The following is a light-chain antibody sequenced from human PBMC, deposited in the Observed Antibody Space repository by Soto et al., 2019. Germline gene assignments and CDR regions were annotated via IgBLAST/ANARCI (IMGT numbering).Light chain of an antibody. V-gene: IGLV2-23*01. Sequence: QSVLTQPASVSGSPGQSITISCSGASSDVGPYKLVAWYQQHPDKALKLIIHEGTKRPSGVSSRFSGSQSGTTASLTISGLQAEDEADYYCCSYAASDLIFGGGTKLTVL. CDR1: SSDVGPYKL. J-gene: IGLJ2*01. CDR3: CSYAASDLI. CDR2: EGT.